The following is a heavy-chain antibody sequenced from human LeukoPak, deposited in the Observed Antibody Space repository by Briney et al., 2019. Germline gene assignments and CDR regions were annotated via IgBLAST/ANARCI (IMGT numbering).Heavy chain of an antibody. Sequence: PSQTLSLTCTVSGGSISSGSHYWSWIRQPAGKGLEWIGRIYTSGSTNYNPSLKSRVTISVDTSKNQFSLKLSSVTAADTAVYYCARGDYDSRYNWFDPWGQGTLVTVSS. J-gene: IGHJ5*02. CDR2: IYTSGST. CDR3: ARGDYDSRYNWFDP. CDR1: GGSISSGSHY. D-gene: IGHD3-22*01. V-gene: IGHV4-61*02.